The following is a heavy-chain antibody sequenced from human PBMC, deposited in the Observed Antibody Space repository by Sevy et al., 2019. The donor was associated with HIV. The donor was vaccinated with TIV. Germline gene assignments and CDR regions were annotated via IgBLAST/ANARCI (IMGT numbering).Heavy chain of an antibody. J-gene: IGHJ2*01. V-gene: IGHV3-23*01. CDR3: AKAPNSRIYAPDL. CDR2: INGNGYAT. Sequence: GGSLRLSCAASGFTFSSYAMNWVRQAPGKGLEWVSTINGNGYATYYADSVKGRFTISRDNSKNTLYLQMNSVRGEDTAVYYCAKAPNSRIYAPDLWGRGTLVTVST. D-gene: IGHD2-21*01. CDR1: GFTFSSYA.